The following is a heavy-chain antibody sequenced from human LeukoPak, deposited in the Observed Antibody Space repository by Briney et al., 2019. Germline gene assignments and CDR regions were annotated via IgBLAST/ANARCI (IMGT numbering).Heavy chain of an antibody. CDR3: ATGPGHCSGGSCYSNWFDP. J-gene: IGHJ5*02. D-gene: IGHD2-15*01. CDR2: FDPEDGET. V-gene: IGHV1-24*01. CDR1: GYTLTELS. Sequence: GASVKVPCKVSGYTLTELSMHWVRQAPGKGLEWMGGFDPEDGETIYAQKFQGRVTMTEDTSTDTAYMELSSLRSEDTAVYYCATGPGHCSGGSCYSNWFDPWGQGTLVTVSS.